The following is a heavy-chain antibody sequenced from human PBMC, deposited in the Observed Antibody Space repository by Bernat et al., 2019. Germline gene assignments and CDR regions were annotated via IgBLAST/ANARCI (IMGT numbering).Heavy chain of an antibody. V-gene: IGHV1-3*04. CDR3: AEERGVTGKWNYPFFDY. J-gene: IGHJ4*02. CDR1: RYTFTSYT. Sequence: QVQLVQSGAEVKKPGASVKVSCKTSRYTFTSYTIHWMRQAPGQRLEWMGWINTGNGNTEYSQKFQGRVTITTDTSASTAYMDLSSLRAEDTAVYYCAEERGVTGKWNYPFFDYWGQGTLVTVSS. CDR2: INTGNGNT. D-gene: IGHD1-7*01.